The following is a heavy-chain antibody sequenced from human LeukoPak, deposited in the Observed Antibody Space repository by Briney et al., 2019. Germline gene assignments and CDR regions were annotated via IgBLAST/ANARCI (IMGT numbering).Heavy chain of an antibody. D-gene: IGHD4-17*01. J-gene: IGHJ4*02. CDR2: IHTSGSI. Sequence: SQTLSLTCTVSGGSISSGSYYWSWIRQPAGKGLEWIGRIHTSGSINYNPSLKSRVTISVDTSKNQFSLKLSSVTAADTAVYYCARGYTVTTYDYWGQGTLVTVSS. CDR3: ARGYTVTTYDY. V-gene: IGHV4-61*02. CDR1: GGSISSGSYY.